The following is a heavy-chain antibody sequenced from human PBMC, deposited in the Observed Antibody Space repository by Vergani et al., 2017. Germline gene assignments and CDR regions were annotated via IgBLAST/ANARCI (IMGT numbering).Heavy chain of an antibody. CDR3: AKHFRGWGIDY. CDR2: IQFDGSNQ. D-gene: IGHD3-16*01. V-gene: IGHV3-30*02. Sequence: QVQLVESGGGVVQRGGSLRFSCATSGFLLSNYDMQWIRQGPGKGLEFVAFIQFDGSNQYYADSVKGRFTLSRDFSKNTLYLQMNSLRTDDTATYYCAKHFRGWGIDYWGQGTQVIVSS. J-gene: IGHJ4*02. CDR1: GFLLSNYD.